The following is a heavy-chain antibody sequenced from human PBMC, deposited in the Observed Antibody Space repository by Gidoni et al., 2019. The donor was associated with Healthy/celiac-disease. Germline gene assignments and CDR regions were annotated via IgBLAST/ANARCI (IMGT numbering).Heavy chain of an antibody. CDR3: ARGRTRITMVRGVINIYY. D-gene: IGHD3-10*01. V-gene: IGHV1-2*02. Sequence: QVQLVQSGAEVKKPGASVKVSCKASGYTFTGYYMHWVRPAPGQGLEWMGWINPNSGGTNYAQKFQGRVTMTRDTSISTAYMELSRLRSDDTAVYYCARGRTRITMVRGVINIYYWGQGTLVTVSS. CDR1: GYTFTGYY. J-gene: IGHJ4*02. CDR2: INPNSGGT.